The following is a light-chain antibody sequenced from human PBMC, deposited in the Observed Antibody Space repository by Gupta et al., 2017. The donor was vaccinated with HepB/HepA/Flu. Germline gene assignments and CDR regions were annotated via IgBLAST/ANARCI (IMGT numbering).Light chain of an antibody. V-gene: IGKV4-1*01. J-gene: IGKJ3*01. CDR2: WAS. CDR1: QSVLYSSNNKNF. Sequence: DIVMTQSPDSLAVSLGERATINCKSSQSVLYSSNNKNFLAWYQQTPGQPPKLLIYWASTRESGVPDRFSGSGSGTDFTLTINSLQAEDVAGYYCQQYYSTPFTFGPGTKVDIK. CDR3: QQYYSTPFT.